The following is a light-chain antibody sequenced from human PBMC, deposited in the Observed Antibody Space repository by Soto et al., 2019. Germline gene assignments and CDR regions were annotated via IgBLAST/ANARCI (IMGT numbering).Light chain of an antibody. CDR2: GAS. Sequence: EIVLTQSPGTLSLSPGERATLSCMASQSVSSSYLAWYQQKPGQAPRLLIYGASSRATGIPDRFSGSGSGTDFTLTISSLQSEDFAVYYCQQYNNWPPWTFGQGTEVDIK. V-gene: IGKV3-20*01. CDR1: QSVSSSY. CDR3: QQYNNWPPWT. J-gene: IGKJ1*01.